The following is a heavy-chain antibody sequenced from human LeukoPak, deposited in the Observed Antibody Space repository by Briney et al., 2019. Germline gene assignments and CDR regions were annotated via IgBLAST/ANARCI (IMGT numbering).Heavy chain of an antibody. CDR2: MNPNSGNT. CDR1: GYTFTSYD. Sequence: ASVKVSCKASGYTFTSYDINWVRQATGQGLEWMGWMNPNSGNTGYAQKLQGRVTMTRNTSISTAYMELSSLRSEDTAVYYCARSRTSSVCSSPNYYYYYYMDVWGKGTTVTVSS. CDR3: ARSRTSSVCSSPNYYYYYYMDV. J-gene: IGHJ6*03. D-gene: IGHD6-13*01. V-gene: IGHV1-8*01.